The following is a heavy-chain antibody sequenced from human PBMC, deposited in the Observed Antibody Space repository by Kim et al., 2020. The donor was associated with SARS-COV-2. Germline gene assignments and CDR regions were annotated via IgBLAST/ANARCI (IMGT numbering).Heavy chain of an antibody. Sequence: SETLSLTCTVSGGSISSYYWSWIRQPPGKGLEWIGYIYYSGSTNYNPSLKSRVTISVDTSKNQFSLKLSSVTAADTAVYYCARGGTMVRGVLNYGMDVWGQGTTVTVSS. J-gene: IGHJ6*02. D-gene: IGHD3-10*01. CDR1: GGSISSYY. CDR2: IYYSGST. V-gene: IGHV4-59*01. CDR3: ARGGTMVRGVLNYGMDV.